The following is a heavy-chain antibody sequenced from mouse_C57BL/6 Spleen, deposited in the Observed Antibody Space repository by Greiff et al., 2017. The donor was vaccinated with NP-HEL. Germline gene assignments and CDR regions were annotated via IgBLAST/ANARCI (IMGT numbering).Heavy chain of an antibody. Sequence: QVQLQQPGAELVKPGASVKLSCKASGYTFTSYWMHWVKQRPGQGLEWIGMIHPNSGSTNYNEKFKSKATLTVDKSSSTAYMQLSSLTSEDSAVYYCARANDGYSRYFDVWGTGTTVTVSS. V-gene: IGHV1-64*01. CDR3: ARANDGYSRYFDV. D-gene: IGHD2-3*01. CDR2: IHPNSGST. CDR1: GYTFTSYW. J-gene: IGHJ1*03.